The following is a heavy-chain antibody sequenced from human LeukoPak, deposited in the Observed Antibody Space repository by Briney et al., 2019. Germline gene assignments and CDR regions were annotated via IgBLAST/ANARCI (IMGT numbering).Heavy chain of an antibody. CDR1: GFTVSSNY. J-gene: IGHJ3*02. V-gene: IGHV3-66*02. CDR3: ARGGALDI. CDR2: LYSGGST. Sequence: PGGSLRLSCAASGFTVSSNYMSWVRQAPGKGLEWVSILYSGGSTYYANSVKGRFTISRDNSKNTLYLQMNSLRPEDTAVYYCARGGALDIWGQGTMSPSLQ. D-gene: IGHD3-16*01.